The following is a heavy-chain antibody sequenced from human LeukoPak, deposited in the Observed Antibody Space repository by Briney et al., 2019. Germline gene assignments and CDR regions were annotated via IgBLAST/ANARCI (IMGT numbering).Heavy chain of an antibody. V-gene: IGHV3-11*01. Sequence: GGSLRLSCAASGFTFSDYYMTWIRQAPGKGLEWVSYVSHSGDTIYYANSVKGRFTISRDNAKNSLYLQMNSLRVEDTAVYYCARDNMVREICFDYWGQGILVTVSS. CDR2: VSHSGDTI. D-gene: IGHD3-10*01. J-gene: IGHJ4*02. CDR3: ARDNMVREICFDY. CDR1: GFTFSDYY.